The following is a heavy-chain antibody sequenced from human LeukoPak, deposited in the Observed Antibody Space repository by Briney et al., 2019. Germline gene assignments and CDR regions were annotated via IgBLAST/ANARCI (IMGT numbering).Heavy chain of an antibody. CDR3: AAAPNSMSIVGATVDY. D-gene: IGHD1-26*01. CDR2: FDPEDGET. CDR1: GYTLTELS. Sequence: ASVKVSCKVSGYTLTELSMHWVRQAPGKGLEWMGGFDPEDGETIYAQKFQGRVTMTEDTSTDTAYMELSSLRSEDTAVYYCAAAPNSMSIVGATVDYWGQGTLVTVSS. J-gene: IGHJ4*02. V-gene: IGHV1-24*01.